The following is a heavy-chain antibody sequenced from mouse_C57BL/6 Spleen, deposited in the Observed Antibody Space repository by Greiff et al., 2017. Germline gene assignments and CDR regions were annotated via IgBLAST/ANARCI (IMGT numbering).Heavy chain of an antibody. CDR3: AREDTDAMDY. Sequence: VQLQQSGAELARPGASVKLSCKASGYTFPSYGISWVNQRTGQGLEWIGAIYPSSGNTYYNEKFKGQATLTADKSSSTAYMELRSLTSEDSAVYFCAREDTDAMDYWGQGTSVTVSS. J-gene: IGHJ4*01. CDR2: IYPSSGNT. CDR1: GYTFPSYG. V-gene: IGHV1-81*01. D-gene: IGHD3-1*01.